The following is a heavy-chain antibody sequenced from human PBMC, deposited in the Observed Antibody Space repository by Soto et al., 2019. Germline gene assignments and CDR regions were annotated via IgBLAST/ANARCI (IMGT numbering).Heavy chain of an antibody. CDR3: AKDRVDGRGYYDSSGYYYVGDDY. CDR2: ISYDGSNK. CDR1: GFTFSSYG. Sequence: ESGGGVVQPGRSLRLSCAASGFTFSSYGMHWVRQAPGKGLEWVAVISYDGSNKYYADSVKGRFTISRDNSKNTLYLQMNSLRAEDTAVYYCAKDRVDGRGYYDSSGYYYVGDDYWGQGTLVTVSS. J-gene: IGHJ4*02. D-gene: IGHD3-22*01. V-gene: IGHV3-30*18.